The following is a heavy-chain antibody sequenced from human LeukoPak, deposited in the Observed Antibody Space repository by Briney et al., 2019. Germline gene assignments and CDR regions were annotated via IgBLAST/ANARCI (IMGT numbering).Heavy chain of an antibody. D-gene: IGHD3-3*01. CDR3: ATLITIFGVVMGNWFDP. CDR1: GYTRTDLS. J-gene: IGHJ5*02. V-gene: IGHV1-24*01. CDR2: FDPGLGKT. Sequence: GASVKVSCKLSGYTRTDLSIHWVRQAPGKGLEWMGGFDPGLGKTIYAQKFQGRVTMTEDTSTDTAYMELSSLRSEDTAVYYCATLITIFGVVMGNWFDPWGQGTLVTVSS.